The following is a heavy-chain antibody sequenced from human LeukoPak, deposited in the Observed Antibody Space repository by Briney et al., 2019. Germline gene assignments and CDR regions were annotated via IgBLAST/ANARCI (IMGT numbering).Heavy chain of an antibody. J-gene: IGHJ4*02. CDR1: GFTFTSYS. D-gene: IGHD3-22*01. V-gene: IGHV3-48*01. Sequence: GGSLRLSCAASGFTFTSYSMNWVRQAPGKGLEWVSYISSSTSTIYYADSVKGRFTISRDNPKNTLYLQMNSLRAEDTAIYYCAKDYESRSFDYWGQGTLVTVSS. CDR3: AKDYESRSFDY. CDR2: ISSSTSTI.